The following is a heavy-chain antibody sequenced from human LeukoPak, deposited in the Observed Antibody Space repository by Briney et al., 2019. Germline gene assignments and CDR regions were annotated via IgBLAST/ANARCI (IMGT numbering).Heavy chain of an antibody. CDR3: ARGPYYYDSKTFDY. Sequence: SWIRQHPGKGLEWIGYIYYSGSTYYNPSLKSRVTISVDTSKDQFSLKLSSVTAADTAVYYCARGPYYYDSKTFDYWGQGTLVTVSS. J-gene: IGHJ4*02. CDR2: IYYSGST. V-gene: IGHV4-31*02. D-gene: IGHD3-22*01.